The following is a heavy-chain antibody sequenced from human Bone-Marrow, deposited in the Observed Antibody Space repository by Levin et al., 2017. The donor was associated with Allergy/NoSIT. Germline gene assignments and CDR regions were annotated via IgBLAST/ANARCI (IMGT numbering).Heavy chain of an antibody. J-gene: IGHJ5*02. V-gene: IGHV3-7*01. CDR2: IKEDGSEK. CDR1: GFTFSNSW. CDR3: ARDQFRRATIGAWWFDP. D-gene: IGHD5-24*01. Sequence: PGGSLRLSCAASGFTFSNSWMSWVRQTPGKGLEWVANIKEDGSEKYYVDSVKGRFTISRDNAKNSLYVQMNSLRAEDTAVYYCARDQFRRATIGAWWFDPWGQGTLVIVSS.